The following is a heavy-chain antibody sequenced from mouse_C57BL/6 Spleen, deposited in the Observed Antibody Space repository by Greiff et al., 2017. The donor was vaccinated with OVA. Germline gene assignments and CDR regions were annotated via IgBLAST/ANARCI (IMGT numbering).Heavy chain of an antibody. CDR2: IHPNSGST. V-gene: IGHV1-64*01. J-gene: IGHJ1*03. Sequence: QVQLKQPGAELVKPGASVKLSCKASGYTFTSYWMHWVKQRPGQGLEWIGMIHPNSGSTNYNEKFKSKATLTVDKSSSTAYMQLSSLTSEDSAVYYCARSAGDYDDVGYWYFDVWGTGTTVTVSS. CDR1: GYTFTSYW. D-gene: IGHD2-4*01. CDR3: ARSAGDYDDVGYWYFDV.